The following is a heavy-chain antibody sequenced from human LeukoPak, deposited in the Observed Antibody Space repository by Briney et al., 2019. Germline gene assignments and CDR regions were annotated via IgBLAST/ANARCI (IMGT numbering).Heavy chain of an antibody. CDR3: ARSGVVVVPAALWDFDY. Sequence: KPGGSLRLSCAASGFTFSSYSMNWVRQAPGKGLEWMGGIIPIFGTANYAQKFQGRVTITADESTSTAYMELSSLRSEDTAVYYCARSGVVVVPAALWDFDYWGQGTLVTVSS. D-gene: IGHD2-2*01. CDR2: IIPIFGTA. J-gene: IGHJ4*02. V-gene: IGHV1-69*01. CDR1: GFTFSSYS.